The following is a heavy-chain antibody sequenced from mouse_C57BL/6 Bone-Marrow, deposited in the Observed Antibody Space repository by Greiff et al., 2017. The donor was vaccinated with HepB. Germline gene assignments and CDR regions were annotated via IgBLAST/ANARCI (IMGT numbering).Heavy chain of an antibody. Sequence: EVQLQQSGAELVKPGASVKLSCKASGYTFTSYWMHWVKQRPEQGLEWIGWIDPENGDTEYASKFQGKATITADTSSNTAYLQLSSLTSEDTAVYYCTTDYYGSSYFAYWGQGTLVTVSA. D-gene: IGHD1-1*01. CDR1: GYTFTSYW. J-gene: IGHJ3*01. CDR2: IDPENGDT. V-gene: IGHV14-4*01. CDR3: TTDYYGSSYFAY.